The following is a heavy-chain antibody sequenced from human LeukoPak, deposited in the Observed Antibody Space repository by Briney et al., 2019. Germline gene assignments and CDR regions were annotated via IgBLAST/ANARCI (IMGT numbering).Heavy chain of an antibody. CDR3: VSYAIAAADNDAFDI. CDR1: GYTFTGYY. D-gene: IGHD6-13*01. CDR2: INPNSGGT. V-gene: IGHV1-2*02. J-gene: IGHJ3*02. Sequence: ASVKVSCKASGYTFTGYYMHWVRQAPGQGLEWMGWINPNSGGTNYAQKFQGRVTMTRDTSISTAYMELSRLRSDDTAVYYCVSYAIAAADNDAFDIWGQGTMVTVSS.